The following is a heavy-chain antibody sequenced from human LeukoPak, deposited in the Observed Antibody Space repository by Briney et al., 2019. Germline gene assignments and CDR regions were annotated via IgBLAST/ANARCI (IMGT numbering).Heavy chain of an antibody. CDR2: IIPILGIA. J-gene: IGHJ5*02. Sequence: GASVKVSCKASGGTFSSYAISWVRQAPGQGLEWMGRIIPILGIANYAQKFQGRVTITADKSTSTAYMELSSLRSEDTAVYYCAVLIESVAGPLDPWGQGTLVTVSS. CDR1: GGTFSSYA. V-gene: IGHV1-69*04. CDR3: AVLIESVAGPLDP. D-gene: IGHD6-19*01.